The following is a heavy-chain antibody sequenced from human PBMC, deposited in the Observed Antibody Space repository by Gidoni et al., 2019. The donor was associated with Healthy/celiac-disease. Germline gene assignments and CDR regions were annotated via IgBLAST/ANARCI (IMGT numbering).Heavy chain of an antibody. CDR1: GYSIRSGYY. Sequence: QVQLQESGPGLVKPSETLSLTCAVSGYSIRSGYYWGWIRQPPGKGLEWIGSIYHSGSTYYNPSLKSRVTISVDTSKNQFSLKLSSVTAADTAVYYCARTLIGYCSSTSCPPQYYFDYWGQGTLVTVSS. J-gene: IGHJ4*02. CDR3: ARTLIGYCSSTSCPPQYYFDY. CDR2: IYHSGST. V-gene: IGHV4-38-2*01. D-gene: IGHD2-2*01.